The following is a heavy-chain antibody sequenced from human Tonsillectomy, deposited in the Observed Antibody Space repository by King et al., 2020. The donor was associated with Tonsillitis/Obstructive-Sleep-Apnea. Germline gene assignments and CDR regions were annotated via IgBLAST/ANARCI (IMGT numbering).Heavy chain of an antibody. CDR1: GFTFSTYA. CDR2: ISGSGATT. V-gene: IGHV3-23*04. J-gene: IGHJ4*02. Sequence: VQLVESGGLLLQPGWSLRLSCAASGFTFSTYAMSWVRQAPGKGLEWVSSISGSGATTYYADSVKGRFTISRENSKNTLDLQMNTLRAEDTAIYYCAKISSWEFLRYLDYWGQGTLVTVYS. D-gene: IGHD3-10*01. CDR3: AKISSWEFLRYLDY.